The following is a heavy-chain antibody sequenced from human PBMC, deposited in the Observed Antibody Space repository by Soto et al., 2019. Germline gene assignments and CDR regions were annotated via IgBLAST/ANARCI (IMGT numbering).Heavy chain of an antibody. J-gene: IGHJ4*02. CDR1: GFTFGSHR. D-gene: IGHD4-17*01. Sequence: EVQLVESGGGLVQPGGSLRVSCAASGFTFGSHRIHWVRQAPGKGLEWVSRIDTDGGGTSYADSVKGRFTISTDNAENTVYLQMNGLRVEGTAVYYCATVFDVWGQGTLVTVSS. V-gene: IGHV3-74*01. CDR3: ATVFDV. CDR2: IDTDGGGT.